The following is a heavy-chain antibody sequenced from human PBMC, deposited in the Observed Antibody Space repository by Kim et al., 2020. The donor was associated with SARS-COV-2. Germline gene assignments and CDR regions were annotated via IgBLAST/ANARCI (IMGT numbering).Heavy chain of an antibody. CDR1: GGSISSSSYY. CDR2: IYYSGST. Sequence: SETLSLTCTVSGGSISSSSYYWGWIRQPPGKGLEWIGSIYYSGSTYYNPSLKSRVTISVDTSKNQFSLKLSSVTAADTAVYYCAGTMDYFQPRAPDYWGQGTLVTVSS. J-gene: IGHJ4*02. CDR3: AGTMDYFQPRAPDY. D-gene: IGHD1-1*01. V-gene: IGHV4-39*01.